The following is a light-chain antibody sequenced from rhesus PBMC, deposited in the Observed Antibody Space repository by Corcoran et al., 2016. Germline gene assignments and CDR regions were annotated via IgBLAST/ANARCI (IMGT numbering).Light chain of an antibody. V-gene: IGKV1-28*02. Sequence: DIQMTQSPSSLSASVGDTVTITCRASHGISSYLNWFQQKPGKAPKILIYDASSLERGVPSRFSGSGSGTEFTLTISSLQPEDFATYYCLQHNSYPFTFGPGTKLDIK. CDR1: HGISSY. J-gene: IGKJ3*01. CDR2: DAS. CDR3: LQHNSYPFT.